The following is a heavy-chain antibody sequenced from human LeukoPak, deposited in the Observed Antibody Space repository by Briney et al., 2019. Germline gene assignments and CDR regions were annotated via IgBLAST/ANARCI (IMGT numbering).Heavy chain of an antibody. Sequence: GGSLRLSCAASGFTFGSYAMHWVRHAPGKGLEWEAIISYDGSNEYYADSVQGRFTISRDNSKNTLYLHMNSLTAEDTAVYYCAIYYSGSTGRWFDPWGQGTLVTVSS. V-gene: IGHV3-30-3*01. J-gene: IGHJ5*02. CDR2: ISYDGSNE. CDR1: GFTFGSYA. D-gene: IGHD1-26*01. CDR3: AIYYSGSTGRWFDP.